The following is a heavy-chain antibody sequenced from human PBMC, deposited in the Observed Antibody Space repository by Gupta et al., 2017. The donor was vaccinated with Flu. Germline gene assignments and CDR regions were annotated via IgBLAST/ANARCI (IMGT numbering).Heavy chain of an antibody. D-gene: IGHD6-13*01. V-gene: IGHV3-33*01. Sequence: QVQLVESGGGVVQPGRSLRLSCAASGFTFGSYGMHWVRQAPGKGLEWVAAIWYDGSDKYYGDSVKGRFTVSRDNSKNTMYLQMNSLRAEDTAVYYCAREGLGIAAAGSYWYFDLWGRGTLVTVSS. CDR1: GFTFGSYG. CDR3: AREGLGIAAAGSYWYFDL. J-gene: IGHJ2*01. CDR2: IWYDGSDK.